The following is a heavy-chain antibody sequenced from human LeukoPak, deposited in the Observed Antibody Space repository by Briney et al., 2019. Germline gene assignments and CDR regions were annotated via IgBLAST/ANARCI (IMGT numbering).Heavy chain of an antibody. Sequence: GGSLRLSCAASGFTFSSYGMHWVRQAPGKRLEWVAVISYDGSNKYYADSVKGRFTISRDNSKNTLYLQMNSLRAEDTAVYYCAKDIWFGESQNYFDYWGQGTLVTVSS. CDR2: ISYDGSNK. J-gene: IGHJ4*02. V-gene: IGHV3-30*18. CDR3: AKDIWFGESQNYFDY. CDR1: GFTFSSYG. D-gene: IGHD3-10*01.